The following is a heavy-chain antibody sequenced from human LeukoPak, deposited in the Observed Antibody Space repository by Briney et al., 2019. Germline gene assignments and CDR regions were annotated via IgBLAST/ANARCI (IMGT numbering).Heavy chain of an antibody. CDR2: IYYSGST. Sequence: SETLSLTCTVSGGSISSYYWSWIRQPPGKGLEWIGYIYYSGSTNYNPSLKSRVTISVDTSKNQFSLKLNSVTAADTAVYYCARDHPLIGKIDYWGQGTLVTVSS. J-gene: IGHJ4*02. CDR1: GGSISSYY. V-gene: IGHV4-59*01. CDR3: ARDHPLIGKIDY. D-gene: IGHD1-26*01.